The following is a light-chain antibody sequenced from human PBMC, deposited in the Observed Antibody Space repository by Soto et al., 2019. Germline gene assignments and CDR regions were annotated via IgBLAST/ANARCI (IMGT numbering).Light chain of an antibody. Sequence: QSALTQPASVSGSPGQSITISCSGTNSDIGAYDYVSWYQQHPGKPTKLIIYNVNNRPSGVSFRFSGSKSANTASLTISGLQTEDEADYYCLSPTTRRIYVFGPGTKLTVL. CDR1: NSDIGAYDY. CDR3: LSPTTRRIYV. CDR2: NVN. J-gene: IGLJ1*01. V-gene: IGLV2-14*03.